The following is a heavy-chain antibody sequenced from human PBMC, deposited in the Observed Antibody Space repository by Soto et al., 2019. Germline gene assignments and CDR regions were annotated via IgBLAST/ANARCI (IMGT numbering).Heavy chain of an antibody. CDR3: AKKCPNLREGANFFDY. D-gene: IGHD1-26*01. J-gene: IGHJ4*02. V-gene: IGHV3-23*01. Sequence: GGSLRLSCAASGFTFSSYAMSWVRQAPGKGLEWVSAISMTGGTTYYADSVKGRFTISRDSSKTMLYLQMNSLRAEDTAIYYCAKKCPNLREGANFFDYGGQGTLVTVSS. CDR2: ISMTGGTT. CDR1: GFTFSSYA.